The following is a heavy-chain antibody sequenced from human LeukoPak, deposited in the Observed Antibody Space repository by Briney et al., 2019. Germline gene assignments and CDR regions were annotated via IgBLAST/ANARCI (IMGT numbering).Heavy chain of an antibody. CDR1: GGSISSYY. CDR3: ARGMGTTYYDYVWGSYRYDYFDY. CDR2: IYTSGST. D-gene: IGHD3-16*02. Sequence: PSETLSLTCTVSGGSISSYYWSWIRQPAGKGLEWIGRIYTSGSTNYNPSLKSRVTMSVDTSKNQFSLKLSSVTAADTAVNYCARGMGTTYYDYVWGSYRYDYFDYWGQGTLVTVSS. J-gene: IGHJ4*02. V-gene: IGHV4-4*07.